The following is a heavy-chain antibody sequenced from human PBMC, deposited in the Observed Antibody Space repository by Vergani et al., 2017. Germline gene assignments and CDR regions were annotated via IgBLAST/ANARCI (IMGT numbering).Heavy chain of an antibody. CDR3: AGRSSSWYIVDY. J-gene: IGHJ4*02. V-gene: IGHV3-11*01. CDR2: ISSSGSTI. D-gene: IGHD6-13*01. CDR1: GFTFSDYY. Sequence: QVQLVESGGGLVKPGGSLRLSCAASGFTFSDYYMSWIRQAPGKGLGWVSYISSSGSTIYYADSVKGRFTISRDNAKNSRYLQMNSLRAETTAVYYCAGRSSSWYIVDYWGQGTLVTVSS.